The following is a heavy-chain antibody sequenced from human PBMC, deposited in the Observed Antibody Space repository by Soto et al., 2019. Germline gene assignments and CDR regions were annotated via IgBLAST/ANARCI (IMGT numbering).Heavy chain of an antibody. V-gene: IGHV1-18*04. J-gene: IGHJ1*01. D-gene: IGHD4-17*01. CDR2: ISPLKGRT. CDR3: AMDYGDRPEYFKH. Sequence: QVQLVQSGPDLKRPGASMKVSCKASGYTFTSYGISWVRQAPGQGLEWMAWISPLKGRTQYSQKAQGRVTLSTDTSSNTAYMETTTLRVDDTAVYYCAMDYGDRPEYFKHWGQGPLVTVS. CDR1: GYTFTSYG.